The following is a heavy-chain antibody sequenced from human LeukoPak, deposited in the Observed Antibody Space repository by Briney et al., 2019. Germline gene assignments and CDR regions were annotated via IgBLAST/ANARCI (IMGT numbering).Heavy chain of an antibody. D-gene: IGHD5-12*01. CDR3: ARWARGVFDY. CDR1: GGSISSSSYY. CDR2: IYYSGST. Sequence: SETLSLTCTVSGGSISSSSYYWGWIRQPPGKGLEWIGSIYYSGSTYYNPSLKSRVTISVDTSKNQFSLKLSSETAADTAVYYCARWARGVFDYWGQGTLVTVSS. V-gene: IGHV4-39*01. J-gene: IGHJ4*02.